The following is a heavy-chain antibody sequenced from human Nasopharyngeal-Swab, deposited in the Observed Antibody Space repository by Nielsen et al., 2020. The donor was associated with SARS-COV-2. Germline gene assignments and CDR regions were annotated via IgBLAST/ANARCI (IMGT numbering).Heavy chain of an antibody. CDR2: IKQDGSEK. J-gene: IGHJ6*02. V-gene: IGHV3-7*01. Sequence: GESLKISCAASGFTFSSYWMSWVRQAPGTGLEWVANIKQDGSEKYYVDSVKGRFTISRDNAKNSLYLQMNSLRAEDTAVYYCARDFSAPLLAFYYYYGMDVWGQGTTVTVSS. D-gene: IGHD2-15*01. CDR3: ARDFSAPLLAFYYYYGMDV. CDR1: GFTFSSYW.